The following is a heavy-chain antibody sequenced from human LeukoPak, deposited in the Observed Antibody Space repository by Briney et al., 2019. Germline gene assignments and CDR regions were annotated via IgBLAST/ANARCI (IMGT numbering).Heavy chain of an antibody. J-gene: IGHJ6*03. CDR3: TTLRGNWNYHYYYYYMDV. Sequence: GGSLRLSCAVSGFSFTYAWMSWVRQAPGKGLEWVGCIKSKTDGGTTDYVAPVKGRFAISRDDSKDTLYLQMNSLKTEDTAVYYCTTLRGNWNYHYYYYYMDVWGKGTTVTVSS. V-gene: IGHV3-15*01. CDR1: GFSFTYAW. CDR2: IKSKTDGGTT. D-gene: IGHD1-7*01.